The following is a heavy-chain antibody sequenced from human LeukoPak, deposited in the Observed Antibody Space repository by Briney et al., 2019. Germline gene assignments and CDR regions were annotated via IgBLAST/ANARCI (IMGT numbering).Heavy chain of an antibody. J-gene: IGHJ4*02. V-gene: IGHV1-18*01. Sequence: ASVKVSCKASGGTFSSYAISWVRQAPGQGLEWMGWISAYNGNTNYAQKLQGRVTMTTDTSTSTAYMELRSLRSDDTAVYYCARVTDAPDYDFWSGEFYYFDYWGQGTLVTVSS. CDR2: ISAYNGNT. D-gene: IGHD3-3*01. CDR1: GGTFSSYA. CDR3: ARVTDAPDYDFWSGEFYYFDY.